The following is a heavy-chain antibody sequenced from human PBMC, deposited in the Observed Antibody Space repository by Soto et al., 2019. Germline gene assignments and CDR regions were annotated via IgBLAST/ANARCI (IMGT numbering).Heavy chain of an antibody. J-gene: IGHJ4*02. CDR1: GGTFSNYA. D-gene: IGHD6-6*01. Sequence: GASVKVSCKASGGTFSNYAINWVRQAPGQGLEWMGGIIPIFTTANYAQKFQGRVTITAVESTSTAYMELSSLRSEDTAVYYCARAEYSSIYYFDYWGQGTLVTVSS. CDR3: ARAEYSSIYYFDY. V-gene: IGHV1-69*13. CDR2: IIPIFTTA.